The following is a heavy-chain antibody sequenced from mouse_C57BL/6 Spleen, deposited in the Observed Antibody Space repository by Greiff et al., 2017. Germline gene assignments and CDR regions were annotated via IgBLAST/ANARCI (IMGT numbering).Heavy chain of an antibody. V-gene: IGHV1-19*01. Sequence: VQLKESGPVLVKPGASVKMSCKASGYTFTDYYMNWVKQSHGKSLEWIGVINPYNGGTSYNQKFKGKATLTVDKSSSTAYMELNSLTSEDSAVYYCARSDSNYWYFDVWGTGTTVTVSS. D-gene: IGHD2-5*01. J-gene: IGHJ1*03. CDR2: INPYNGGT. CDR1: GYTFTDYY. CDR3: ARSDSNYWYFDV.